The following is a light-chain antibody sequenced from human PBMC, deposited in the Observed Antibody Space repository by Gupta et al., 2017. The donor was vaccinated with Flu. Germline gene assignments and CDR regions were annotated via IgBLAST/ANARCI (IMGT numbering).Light chain of an antibody. CDR3: AAWDDSLNGLV. V-gene: IGLV1-44*01. CDR2: SNN. CDR1: SSNIGSNS. J-gene: IGLJ3*02. Sequence: SVLTPPPSVSGTPGQQVTLSCTGSSSNIGSNSVNWYQQLPGTAPKLLIFSNNQRPPGVPDRFSGSKSGTSASLAISGLQSEDEADYYCAAWDDSLNGLVFGGGTKLTVL.